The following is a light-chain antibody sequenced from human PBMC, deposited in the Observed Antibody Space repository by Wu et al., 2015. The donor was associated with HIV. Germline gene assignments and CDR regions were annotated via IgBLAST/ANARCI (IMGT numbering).Light chain of an antibody. CDR3: LQYNDWPQT. J-gene: IGKJ1*01. CDR1: QSVSSRY. CDR2: GAS. V-gene: IGKV3-15*01. Sequence: SCRASQSVSSRYLAWYQQKPGQAPRLLIYGASTRATGIPARFRGSGSGTEFTLTIGSMQSEDFALYFCLQYNDWPQTFGQGTKV.